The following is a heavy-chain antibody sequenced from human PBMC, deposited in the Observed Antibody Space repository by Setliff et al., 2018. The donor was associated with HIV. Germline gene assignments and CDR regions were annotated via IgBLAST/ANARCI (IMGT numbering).Heavy chain of an antibody. CDR2: INPNSSDT. CDR3: ARRVPPIPSGDLDY. CDR1: RGTFRNSA. D-gene: IGHD4-17*01. Sequence: ASVKVSCKASRGTFRNSAINWVRQAPGQGLEWMGWINPNSSDTNYAQKFQGRVTMTRDTSISTAYMDLSRLRSDDTAVYYCARRVPPIPSGDLDYWGQGTLVTVSS. V-gene: IGHV1-2*02. J-gene: IGHJ4*02.